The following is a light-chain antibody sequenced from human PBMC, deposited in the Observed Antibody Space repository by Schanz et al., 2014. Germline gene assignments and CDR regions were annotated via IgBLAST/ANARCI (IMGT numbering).Light chain of an antibody. V-gene: IGLV2-8*01. CDR1: SSDVGGYNY. CDR2: EVN. CDR3: GSYTTSINYV. J-gene: IGLJ1*01. Sequence: QSALTQPPSASGSPGQSVTISCTGTSSDVGGYNYVSWYQQYPGKAPKLMIYEVNKRPSGVPDRFSGSKSGNTASLTISGLQAEDEADYYCGSYTTSINYVFGTGTKLTVL.